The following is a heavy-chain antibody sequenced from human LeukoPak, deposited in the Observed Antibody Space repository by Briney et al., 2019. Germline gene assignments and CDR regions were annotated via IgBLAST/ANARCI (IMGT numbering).Heavy chain of an antibody. CDR1: GYTFTNYG. J-gene: IGHJ4*02. D-gene: IGHD3-10*01. Sequence: ASVKVSCKASGYTFTNYGISWVRQAPGQGLEWMGWISAYNGNTNYAQKLQGRVTMTADTSTSTAYMELRSLRSDDTAVYYCARGSGSYSYFDYWGQGALVTFSS. CDR3: ARGSGSYSYFDY. V-gene: IGHV1-18*01. CDR2: ISAYNGNT.